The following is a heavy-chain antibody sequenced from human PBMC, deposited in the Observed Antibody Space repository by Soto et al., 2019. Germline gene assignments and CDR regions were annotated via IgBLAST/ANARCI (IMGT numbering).Heavy chain of an antibody. CDR2: ISSDGSDK. CDR1: GFTFSNFG. D-gene: IGHD2-15*01. V-gene: IGHV3-30*18. CDR3: AKGSEVARQELDY. Sequence: QVQLVESGGGVVQPGRSLRLSCAASGFTFSNFGMHWVRQAPGKGWEWVAAISSDGSDKYYSESVKGRFTISRDNSKNTLFLQMNSLRVEDTAVYYCAKGSEVARQELDYWGQGTLVTVSS. J-gene: IGHJ4*02.